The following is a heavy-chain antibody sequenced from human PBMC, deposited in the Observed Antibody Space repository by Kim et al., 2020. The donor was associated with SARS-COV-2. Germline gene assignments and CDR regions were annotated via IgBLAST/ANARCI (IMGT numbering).Heavy chain of an antibody. CDR3: VTFGGVIVIGDY. CDR1: GFTFSSYA. CDR2: ISGSGGST. V-gene: IGHV3-23*01. J-gene: IGHJ4*02. D-gene: IGHD3-16*02. Sequence: GGSLRLSCAASGFTFSSYAMSWVRQAPGKGLEWVSAISGSGGSTYYADSVKGRFTISRDNSKNTLYLQMNSLRAEDTAVYYCVTFGGVIVIGDYWGQGTLVTVSS.